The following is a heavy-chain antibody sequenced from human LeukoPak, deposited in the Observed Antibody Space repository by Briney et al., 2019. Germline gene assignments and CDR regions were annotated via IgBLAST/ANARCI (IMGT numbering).Heavy chain of an antibody. Sequence: GASVKVSCKASGYTFTSYAMHWVRQAPGQRLEWMGWSNAGNGNTKYSQEFQGRVTITRDTSASTAYMELSSLRSEDTAVYYCARVVVGFGVVSPSGVYYYYMDVWGKGTTVTVSS. CDR1: GYTFTSYA. CDR3: ARVVVGFGVVSPSGVYYYYMDV. V-gene: IGHV1-3*02. CDR2: SNAGNGNT. J-gene: IGHJ6*03. D-gene: IGHD3-3*01.